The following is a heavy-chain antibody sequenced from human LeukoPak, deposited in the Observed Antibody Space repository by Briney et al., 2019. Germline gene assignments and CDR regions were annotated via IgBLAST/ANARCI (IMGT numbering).Heavy chain of an antibody. CDR3: ASFGDFWSGYYNY. CDR2: INSDGSST. D-gene: IGHD3-3*01. Sequence: GGSLRLSCAASGFTFSGYWMHWVRQAPGKGLVWVSRINSDGSSTSYADSVKGRFTISRDNAKNTLYLQMNSLRAEDTAVYYCASFGDFWSGYYNYWGQGTLVTVSS. CDR1: GFTFSGYW. V-gene: IGHV3-74*01. J-gene: IGHJ4*02.